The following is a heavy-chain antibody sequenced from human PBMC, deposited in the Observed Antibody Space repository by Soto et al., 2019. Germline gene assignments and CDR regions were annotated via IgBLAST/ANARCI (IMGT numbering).Heavy chain of an antibody. J-gene: IGHJ4*02. V-gene: IGHV5-51*01. CDR2: IYPDDSDT. CDR3: LRSPLGYCSGGSCSDYYFDY. D-gene: IGHD2-15*01. Sequence: PGESLKISCEGSGYSFTSYWIVWVRQMPGEGLEWMGIIYPDDSDTRYSPSFQGQVTISADKSITTAYLQWSSLKASDTAMYFCLRSPLGYCSGGSCSDYYFDYWGQGTLVTVSS. CDR1: GYSFTSYW.